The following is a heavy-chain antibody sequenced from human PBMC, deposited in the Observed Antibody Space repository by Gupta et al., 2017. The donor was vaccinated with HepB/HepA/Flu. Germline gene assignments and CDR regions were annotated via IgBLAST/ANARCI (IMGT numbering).Heavy chain of an antibody. Sequence: EVQLVESGGGLVQPGGSLRLSCAGSGFTFSNYWMTWVRQAPGKGLEWVADIPHHGSSLYYMDSVRGRFTISRDDAKNSVYLEMSSLRAEDTAVYYCARDLAAGTRGWGYWGQGTQVTVSS. CDR1: GFTFSNYW. CDR2: IPHHGSSL. CDR3: ARDLAAGTRGWGY. J-gene: IGHJ4*02. V-gene: IGHV3-7*01. D-gene: IGHD3-10*01.